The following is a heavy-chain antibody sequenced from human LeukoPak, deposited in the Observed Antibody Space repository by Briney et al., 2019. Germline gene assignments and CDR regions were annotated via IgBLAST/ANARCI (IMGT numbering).Heavy chain of an antibody. D-gene: IGHD6-19*01. V-gene: IGHV4-4*07. CDR3: ARGVAGPYYFDY. CDR1: GGSISSYY. J-gene: IGHJ4*02. Sequence: SETLSLTCTVSGGSISSYYWSWLRPPAGKGRAWIGRIYTSGSTNYNHSLKSRVTMSVDTSKNQFSLKLSSVTAEDTAVYYGARGVAGPYYFDYWGQGTLVTVSS. CDR2: IYTSGST.